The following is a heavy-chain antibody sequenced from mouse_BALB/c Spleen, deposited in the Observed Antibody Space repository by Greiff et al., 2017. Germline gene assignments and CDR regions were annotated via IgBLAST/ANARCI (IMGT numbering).Heavy chain of an antibody. J-gene: IGHJ4*01. V-gene: IGHV1-4*01. D-gene: IGHD2-14*01. CDR1: GYTFTSYT. CDR3: ARGGEVRAMDY. CDR2: INPSSGYT. Sequence: QVQLQQSGAELARPGASVKMSCKASGYTFTSYTMHWVKQRPGQGLEWIGYINPSSGYTNYNQKFKDKATLTADKSSSTAYMQLSSLTSEDSAVYYCARGGEVRAMDYWGQGTSVTVSS.